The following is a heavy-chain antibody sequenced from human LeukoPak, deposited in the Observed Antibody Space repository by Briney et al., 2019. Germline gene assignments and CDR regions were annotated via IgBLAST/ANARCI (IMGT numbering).Heavy chain of an antibody. CDR1: GGSISSYY. D-gene: IGHD4-23*01. J-gene: IGHJ4*02. CDR3: ARGNYGGNSFHY. Sequence: SETLSLTCTVSGGSISSYYWSWLRQPPGKGLEWIGYIYYSGSTNYNPSLKSRVTISVDTSKNQFSLKLISVTAADTAVYYCARGNYGGNSFHYWGQGTLVTVSS. V-gene: IGHV4-59*12. CDR2: IYYSGST.